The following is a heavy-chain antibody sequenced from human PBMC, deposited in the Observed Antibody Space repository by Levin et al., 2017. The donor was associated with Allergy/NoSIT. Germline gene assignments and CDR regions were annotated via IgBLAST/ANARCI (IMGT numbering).Heavy chain of an antibody. V-gene: IGHV3-30*18. J-gene: IGHJ6*02. CDR1: GFIFSNYG. CDR2: ISFDGTNT. D-gene: IGHD2-2*01. Sequence: QAGESLKISCAASGFIFSNYGMHWVRQAPGKGLEWVAAISFDGTNTYYGDDVKGRFAISRDNSKNTVYLQMNRLRTEDSAVYYCAKDREYCSGTSDTYGMEVWGQGTSVTVS. CDR3: AKDREYCSGTSDTYGMEV.